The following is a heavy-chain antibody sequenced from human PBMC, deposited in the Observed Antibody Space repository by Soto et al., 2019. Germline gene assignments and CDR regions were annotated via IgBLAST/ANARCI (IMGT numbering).Heavy chain of an antibody. J-gene: IGHJ4*02. CDR2: TNSDESSI. D-gene: IGHD3-22*01. V-gene: IGHV3-74*01. CDR3: ARDFYYYERRGNIGY. Sequence: GGSLRLSFAASGFTFISYWMHWVRQVPGKGLVWVARTNSDESSIAYADSVKGRFTISRDNAKNMVYLEMNSLRAEDTAVYYCARDFYYYERRGNIGYWGQG. CDR1: GFTFISYW.